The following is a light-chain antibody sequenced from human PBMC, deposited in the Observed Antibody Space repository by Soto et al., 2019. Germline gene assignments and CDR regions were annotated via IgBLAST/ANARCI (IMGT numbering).Light chain of an antibody. Sequence: QSVLTQPPSVSAAPGQKVSISCSGSNSNVGGNYVSWYQQLPGTAPKLLIYDNNKRPSGIPGRFSGSKSGTSATLGINGLQTGDEADYYCGTWDDSLRWVFGGGTKLTVL. CDR2: DNN. CDR1: NSNVGGNY. J-gene: IGLJ3*02. CDR3: GTWDDSLRWV. V-gene: IGLV1-51*01.